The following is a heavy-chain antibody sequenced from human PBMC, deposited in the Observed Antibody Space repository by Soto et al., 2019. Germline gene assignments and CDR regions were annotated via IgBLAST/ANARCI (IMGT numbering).Heavy chain of an antibody. Sequence: QVQLVQSGAEVKKPGASVKVSCKASGYTFTSYGFSWVRQAPGQGLEWMGWISAYNGNTNYAQKLQGRVTMTTETSTSTAYMELRSLRADDTAVYYCAREGSRPYYYYGMDVWGQGTTVTVSS. CDR1: GYTFTSYG. D-gene: IGHD1-26*01. V-gene: IGHV1-18*01. CDR3: AREGSRPYYYYGMDV. J-gene: IGHJ6*02. CDR2: ISAYNGNT.